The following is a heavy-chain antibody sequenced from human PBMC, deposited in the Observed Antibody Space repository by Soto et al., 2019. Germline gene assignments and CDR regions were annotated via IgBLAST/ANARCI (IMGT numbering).Heavy chain of an antibody. V-gene: IGHV5-51*01. D-gene: IGHD2-8*01. J-gene: IGHJ6*02. CDR2: IYPGDSDT. CDR3: ARAGYCTNGVCYYYYGMDV. CDR1: GYSFTSYW. Sequence: PGESLKISCKGSGYSFTSYWIGWVRQMPGKGLEWMGIIYPGDSDTRYSPSFQGQVTISADKSISTAYLQWSSLKASDTAMYYCARAGYCTNGVCYYYYGMDVWGQGTTVTVSS.